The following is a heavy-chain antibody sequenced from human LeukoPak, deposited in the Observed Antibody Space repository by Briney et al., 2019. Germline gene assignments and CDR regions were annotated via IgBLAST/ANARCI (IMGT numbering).Heavy chain of an antibody. CDR2: ISDSGSTI. J-gene: IGHJ4*02. CDR3: AREGYCSGGTCFVDY. V-gene: IGHV3-48*03. CDR1: GFTFSSYE. Sequence: PGGSLRLSCAASGFTFSSYEMNWARQAPGKGLEWVSYISDSGSTIYYADSVKVRFTISRDNAKNSLYLQMNSLRVEDTAVYYCAREGYCSGGTCFVDYWGQGNLVTVSP. D-gene: IGHD2-15*01.